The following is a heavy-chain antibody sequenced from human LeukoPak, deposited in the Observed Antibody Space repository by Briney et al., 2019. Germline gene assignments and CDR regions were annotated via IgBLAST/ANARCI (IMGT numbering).Heavy chain of an antibody. CDR3: ARDRMASGSPCFHF. CDR1: GYTFTGYY. Sequence: ASVKVSCKASGYTFTGYYMHWVRQAPGQGLEWMGWINPNSGGTNYAQKFQGRVTMTRDTSISAAYMELSRLRSDDTAVYYCARDRMASGSPCFHFWVQATLVSVSS. V-gene: IGHV1-2*02. D-gene: IGHD1-26*01. J-gene: IGHJ4*02. CDR2: INPNSGGT.